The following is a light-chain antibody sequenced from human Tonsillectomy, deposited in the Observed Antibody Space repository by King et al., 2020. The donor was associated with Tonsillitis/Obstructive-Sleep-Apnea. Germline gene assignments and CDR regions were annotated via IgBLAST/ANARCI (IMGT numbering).Light chain of an antibody. CDR2: S. J-gene: IGKJ1*01. Sequence: STLQSGVPSRFSGSGSGTEFTLTISSLQPDDFATYYCQRPGTVGQGTKVEI. V-gene: IGKV1-9*01. CDR3: QRPGT.